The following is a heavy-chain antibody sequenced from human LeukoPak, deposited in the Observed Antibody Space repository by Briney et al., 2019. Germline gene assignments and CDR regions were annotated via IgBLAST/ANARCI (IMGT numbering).Heavy chain of an antibody. V-gene: IGHV4-4*07. CDR2: IYTSGGT. Sequence: SETLSLTCTVSGGSISSYYWSWIRQPAGKGLEWIGRIYTSGGTNYNPSLKSRVTMSVDTSKNQFSLKLSSVTAADTAAYYCARDLSGSSGSYYYYMDVWGKGTTVTISS. D-gene: IGHD1-26*01. CDR1: GGSISSYY. CDR3: ARDLSGSSGSYYYYMDV. J-gene: IGHJ6*03.